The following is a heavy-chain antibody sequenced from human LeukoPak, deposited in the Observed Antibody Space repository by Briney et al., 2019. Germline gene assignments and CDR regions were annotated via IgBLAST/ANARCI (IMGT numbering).Heavy chain of an antibody. D-gene: IGHD2-2*01. CDR3: ARPGSTSSGAFDI. V-gene: IGHV4-59*01. CDR2: IYYSGST. CDR1: GGSISSYY. J-gene: IGHJ3*02. Sequence: SETLSLTCTVSGGSISSYYWSWIRQPPGEGLEWIGYIYYSGSTNYNPSLKSRVTISVDTSKNQFSLKLSSVTAADTAVYYCARPGSTSSGAFDIWGQGTMVTVSS.